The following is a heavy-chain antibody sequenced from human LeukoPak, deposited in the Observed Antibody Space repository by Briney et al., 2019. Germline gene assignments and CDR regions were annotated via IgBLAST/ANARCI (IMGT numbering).Heavy chain of an antibody. CDR1: GFTFSSYG. CDR2: IRYDGSNK. Sequence: PGRSLRLSCAASGFTFSSYGMHWVRQAPGKGLEWVAFIRYDGSNKYYADSVKGRFTISRDNSKNTLYLQMNNLRAEDTAVYYCANPEGDLWLSRGFDYWGQGTLVTVSS. CDR3: ANPEGDLWLSRGFDY. D-gene: IGHD5-18*01. V-gene: IGHV3-30*02. J-gene: IGHJ4*02.